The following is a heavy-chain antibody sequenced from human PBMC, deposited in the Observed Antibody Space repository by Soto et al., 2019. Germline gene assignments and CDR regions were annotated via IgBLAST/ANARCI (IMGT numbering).Heavy chain of an antibody. CDR2: INHSGST. V-gene: IGHV4-34*01. J-gene: IGHJ5*02. CDR1: GGSFSGYY. CDR3: ARDLAPWIAAAGTEGWFDP. D-gene: IGHD6-13*01. Sequence: SETLSLTCAVYGGSFSGYYWSWIRQPPGKGLEWIGEINHSGSTNYNPSLKSRVTISVDTSKNQFSLKLSSVTAADTAVYYCARDLAPWIAAAGTEGWFDPWAREPWSPSPQ.